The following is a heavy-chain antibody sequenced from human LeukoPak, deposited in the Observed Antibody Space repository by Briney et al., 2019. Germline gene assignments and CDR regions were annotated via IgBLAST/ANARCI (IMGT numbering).Heavy chain of an antibody. Sequence: SGTLSLTCAVYGGSFSGYYWSWIRQTPGKGLEWIGEINHSGSTNYNPSLKSRVTISVDTSKNQFSLKLSSVTAADTAVYYCARDPTLYCSSTSCYSGWFDPWGQGTLVTVSS. V-gene: IGHV4-34*01. CDR2: INHSGST. J-gene: IGHJ5*02. CDR1: GGSFSGYY. D-gene: IGHD2-2*01. CDR3: ARDPTLYCSSTSCYSGWFDP.